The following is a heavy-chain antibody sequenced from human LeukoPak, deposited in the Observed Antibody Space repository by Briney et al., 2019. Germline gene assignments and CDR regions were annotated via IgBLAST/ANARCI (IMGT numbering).Heavy chain of an antibody. D-gene: IGHD5-18*01. CDR3: ARGRAYGRRGYSYGNGPKDY. CDR2: IYYSGST. CDR1: GGSISSSSYY. V-gene: IGHV4-39*07. Sequence: ASETLSLTCTVSGGSISSSSYYWGWIRQPPGKGLESIGSIYYSGSTYYNPSLKSRVTISVDTSKNQFSLKLSSVTAADTAVYYGARGRAYGRRGYSYGNGPKDYWGQGTLVTVSS. J-gene: IGHJ4*02.